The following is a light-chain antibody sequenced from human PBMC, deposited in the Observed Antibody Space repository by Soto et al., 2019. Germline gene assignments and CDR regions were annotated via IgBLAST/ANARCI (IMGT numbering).Light chain of an antibody. CDR1: QSISSD. J-gene: IGKJ2*01. Sequence: EIVMTQSPATLSVSPGERATLSCTATQSISSDLAWYQQRPGQAPRLLISGASTRATGIPVRFSGSGSGTDFTLTISSLQSEDFAVYYCHQYNNWPRTFGQGTKLEIK. V-gene: IGKV3-15*01. CDR2: GAS. CDR3: HQYNNWPRT.